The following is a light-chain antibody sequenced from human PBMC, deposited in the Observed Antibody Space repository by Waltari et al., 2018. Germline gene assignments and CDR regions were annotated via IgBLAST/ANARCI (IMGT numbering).Light chain of an antibody. V-gene: IGLV2-8*01. CDR1: SSDVGSHDF. Sequence: QSALTQPTSASGSPGQSVTISCTGTSSDVGSHDFVSWYQQFPGKAPKLIIWEVSRRPSGVPDRFSGSKSGNTASLTVSGLQAEDEADYYCSSYGGINNSPYVFGTGTKVTV. CDR2: EVS. J-gene: IGLJ1*01. CDR3: SSYGGINNSPYV.